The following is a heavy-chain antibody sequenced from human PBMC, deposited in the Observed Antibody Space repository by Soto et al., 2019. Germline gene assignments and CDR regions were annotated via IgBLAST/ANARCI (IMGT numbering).Heavy chain of an antibody. D-gene: IGHD6-19*01. V-gene: IGHV1-18*01. J-gene: IGHJ4*02. Sequence: QVQLVQSGAEVKEPGASVKVSCEASGFRLTSYEINWVRQAPGQGLEWMGWIRAYNGSTRYAQMVEGRVTLTTDTATSVVYMELRGLRSDDTAVYYCARGEHWLAKLAYWGQGTLVTVSS. CDR3: ARGEHWLAKLAY. CDR1: GFRLTSYE. CDR2: IRAYNGST.